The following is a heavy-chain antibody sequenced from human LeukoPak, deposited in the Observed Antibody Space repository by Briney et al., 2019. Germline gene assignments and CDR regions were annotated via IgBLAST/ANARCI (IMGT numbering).Heavy chain of an antibody. CDR3: AKEGVEYSYGYYFDY. J-gene: IGHJ4*02. CDR1: GFTFSSYS. CDR2: ISYDGSNK. V-gene: IGHV3-30*18. Sequence: GGSLRLSCAASGFTFSSYSMNWVRQAPGKGLEWVAVISYDGSNKYYADSVKGRFTISRDNSKNTLYLQMNSLRAEDTAVYYCAKEGVEYSYGYYFDYWGQGTLVTVSS. D-gene: IGHD5-18*01.